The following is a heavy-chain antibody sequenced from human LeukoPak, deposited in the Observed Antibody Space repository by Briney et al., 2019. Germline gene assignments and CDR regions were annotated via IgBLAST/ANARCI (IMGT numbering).Heavy chain of an antibody. D-gene: IGHD6-19*01. V-gene: IGHV4-39*01. J-gene: IGHJ3*02. CDR1: GGSIGGHTFY. CDR3: ARLTALAGHRGAFDI. CDR2: IYYNGNT. Sequence: ASETLSLTCNVSGGSIGGHTFYWDWIRQPPGKGLEWIATIYYNGNTFYNPSLKSRVAISIDMSKSQFSLHLSSVTAADTAIYYCARLTALAGHRGAFDIWGPGTMVTVSS.